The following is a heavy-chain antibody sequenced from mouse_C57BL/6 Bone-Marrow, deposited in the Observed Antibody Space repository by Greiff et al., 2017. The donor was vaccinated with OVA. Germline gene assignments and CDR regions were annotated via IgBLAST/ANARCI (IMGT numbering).Heavy chain of an antibody. CDR1: GYTFTSYW. CDR3: ARFDDGYSFAY. D-gene: IGHD2-3*01. V-gene: IGHV1-50*01. J-gene: IGHJ3*01. CDR2: IDPSDSYT. Sequence: VQLQQSGAELVKPGASVKLSCKASGYTFTSYWMQWVKQRPGQGLEWIGEIDPSDSYTNYNQKFKGKATLTVDTSSSTAYMQLSSLTSEDSAVYYCARFDDGYSFAYWGQGTLVTVSA.